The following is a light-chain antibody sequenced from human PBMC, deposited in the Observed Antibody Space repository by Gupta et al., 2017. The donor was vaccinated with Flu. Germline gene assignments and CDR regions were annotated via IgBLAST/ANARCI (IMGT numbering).Light chain of an antibody. V-gene: IGLV1-44*01. CDR3: AVWDDSLNGYV. Sequence: QTVLTQPPSASGTPGQRVTISCSGSSSNIGINTVNWYQQLPGTAPKLLIYNSNQRPSGVPDRFSGSKSGTSASLAISGLQSEDEADYYCAVWDDSLNGYVFGSGTRVTVL. J-gene: IGLJ1*01. CDR2: NSN. CDR1: SSNIGINT.